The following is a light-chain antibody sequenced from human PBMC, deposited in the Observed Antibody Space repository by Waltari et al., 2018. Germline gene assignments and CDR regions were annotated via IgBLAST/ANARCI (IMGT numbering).Light chain of an antibody. CDR2: QDT. Sequence: SSELTQPPSVSVSPGQTATITCSGDKLGDNYVSWYQFKPGQSPLLVIFQDTKRPSGIPERFSGSNSGNTATLTISGTQAMDEGDYYCQAWDSRAVVFGGGTKLTAL. CDR3: QAWDSRAVV. CDR1: KLGDNY. V-gene: IGLV3-1*01. J-gene: IGLJ2*01.